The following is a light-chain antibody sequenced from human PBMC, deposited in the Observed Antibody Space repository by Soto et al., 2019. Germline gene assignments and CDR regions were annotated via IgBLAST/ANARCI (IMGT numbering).Light chain of an antibody. CDR2: DVT. CDR3: SSYATVNTVVL. CDR1: TNDIVAYNY. Sequence: QSVLTQPASVSGSLGQSITFSCTGTTNDIVAYNYVSWYQHHPGKAPRLLIYDVTDRPSGVSDRFSGSKSGTTASLTISALQAEDEDDYFCSSYATVNTVVLFGGGTQLTVL. J-gene: IGLJ3*02. V-gene: IGLV2-14*03.